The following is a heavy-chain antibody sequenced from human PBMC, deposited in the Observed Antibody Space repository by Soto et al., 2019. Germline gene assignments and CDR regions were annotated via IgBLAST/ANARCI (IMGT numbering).Heavy chain of an antibody. Sequence: GASVKVSCKASGYTFTSYGISWVRQAPGQGLEWMGWISAYNGNTNYAQKLQGRVTMTTDTSTSTAYMELRSLRSDDTAVYYCARNLGGVVIMSWFDPWGQGTLVTVSS. CDR2: ISAYNGNT. J-gene: IGHJ5*02. V-gene: IGHV1-18*01. CDR3: ARNLGGVVIMSWFDP. CDR1: GYTFTSYG. D-gene: IGHD3-3*01.